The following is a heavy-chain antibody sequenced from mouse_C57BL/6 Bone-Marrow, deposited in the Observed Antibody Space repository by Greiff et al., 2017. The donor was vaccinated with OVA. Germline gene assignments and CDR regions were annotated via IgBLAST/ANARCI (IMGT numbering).Heavy chain of an antibody. CDR1: GFTFSSYA. CDR2: ISDGGSYT. CDR3: ARDGGILYYCDY. V-gene: IGHV5-4*01. J-gene: IGHJ2*01. Sequence: EVQRVESGGGLVKPGGSLKLSCAASGFTFSSYAMSWVRQTPEKRLEWVATISDGGSYTYYPDNVKGRFTISRDNAKNNLYLQMSHLKSEDTAMYYCARDGGILYYCDYWGQGTTLTVSS.